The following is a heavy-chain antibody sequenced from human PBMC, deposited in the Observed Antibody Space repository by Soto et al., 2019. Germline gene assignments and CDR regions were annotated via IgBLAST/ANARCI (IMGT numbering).Heavy chain of an antibody. CDR1: GNIFTSYE. D-gene: IGHD4-17*01. Sequence: QVQLVQSGAEVKKPGASVKVSCKASGNIFTSYEINWVRQATGQGLEWMGWMNPKSGNTGYAQKFQGRVTMTRNTSISTAYMELSSVRSEDTAVYYCASSTVTTSIFWGQGTLVTVSS. CDR3: ASSTVTTSIF. V-gene: IGHV1-8*01. J-gene: IGHJ4*02. CDR2: MNPKSGNT.